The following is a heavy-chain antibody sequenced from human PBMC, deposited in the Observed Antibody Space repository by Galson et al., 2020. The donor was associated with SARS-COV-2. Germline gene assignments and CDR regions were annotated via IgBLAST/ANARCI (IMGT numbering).Heavy chain of an antibody. CDR2: IYHNGIT. V-gene: IGHV4-4*02. J-gene: IGHJ4*02. CDR1: GASVSSNIW. Sequence: SETLSLTCAVSGASVSSNIWWSWVRQAPGKGLEWIAEIYHNGITNYNPSLKSRVTISMDQAKNQFSLNVNSVTAADTAVYHCLTNFHYWGQGTLVTVSS. CDR3: LTNFHY.